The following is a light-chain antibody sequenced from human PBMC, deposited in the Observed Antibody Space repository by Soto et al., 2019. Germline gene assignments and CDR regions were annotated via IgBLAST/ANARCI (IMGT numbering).Light chain of an antibody. CDR2: GAS. J-gene: IGKJ1*01. CDR1: QSVSSYS. V-gene: IGKV3-20*01. Sequence: VFTQFSSTPFLSPLARATLSCRASQSVSSYSLAWYQQRPGQPPRILIFGASGRATGIPDRFSGSGSGTDFTLTISRLEPEDFAVYYCQQYGSLSWAFGQGTKVDIK. CDR3: QQYGSLSWA.